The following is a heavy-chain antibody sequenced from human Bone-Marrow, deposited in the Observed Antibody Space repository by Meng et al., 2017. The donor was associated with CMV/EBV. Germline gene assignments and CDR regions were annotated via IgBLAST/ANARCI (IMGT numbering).Heavy chain of an antibody. V-gene: IGHV3-30*03. J-gene: IGHJ4*02. CDR2: ITLDGSNT. CDR3: AIALNIAARALDF. CDR1: GFSFNDYG. D-gene: IGHD6-6*01. Sequence: GGSLRLSCAVSGFSFNDYGMHWVRQTPGKALEWLTFITLDGSNTYYADSVKGRFTISRDNSKNTLYLQMNSLRTGDTAVYYCAIALNIAARALDFWGQGRLVTVSS.